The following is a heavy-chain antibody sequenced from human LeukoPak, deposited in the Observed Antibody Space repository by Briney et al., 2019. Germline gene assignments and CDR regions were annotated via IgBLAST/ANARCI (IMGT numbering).Heavy chain of an antibody. J-gene: IGHJ4*02. V-gene: IGHV4-34*01. Sequence: PSETLSLTCAVYGGSFSGYYWGWIRQPPGKGLEWIGEINHSGSANYDPSLKSRVTISVDTSKNQFSLKLSSVTAADTAVYYCASWGMVRGVTYQDYWGQGTLVTVSS. CDR2: INHSGSA. D-gene: IGHD3-10*01. CDR3: ASWGMVRGVTYQDY. CDR1: GGSFSGYY.